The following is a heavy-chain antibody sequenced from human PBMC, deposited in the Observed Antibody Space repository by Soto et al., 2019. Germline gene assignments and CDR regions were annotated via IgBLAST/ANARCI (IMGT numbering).Heavy chain of an antibody. CDR2: ISGSGGST. V-gene: IGHV3-23*01. CDR3: AKGVTYYYDSSGYYYDY. CDR1: GFTFSSYA. J-gene: IGHJ4*02. Sequence: SLRLSCAASGFTFSSYAMSWVRQAPGKGLEWVSAISGSGGSTYYADSVKGRFTISRDNSKNTLYLQMNSLRAEDTAVYYCAKGVTYYYDSSGYYYDYWGQGTLVTVSS. D-gene: IGHD3-22*01.